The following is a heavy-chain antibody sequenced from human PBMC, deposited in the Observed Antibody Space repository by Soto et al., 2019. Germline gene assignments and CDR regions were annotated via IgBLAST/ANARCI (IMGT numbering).Heavy chain of an antibody. J-gene: IGHJ5*02. D-gene: IGHD5-18*01. V-gene: IGHV1-69*02. Sequence: QVQLVQSGAEVKKPGSSVKVSCKASGGTFSSYTISWVRQAPGQGLEWMGRIIPILGIANYAQKFQGRVTIAADKSTSTAHMELSSQRSQVTAVYYGPRVMRGYSSERWFDPWGQGTLVTVSS. CDR1: GGTFSSYT. CDR2: IIPILGIA. CDR3: PRVMRGYSSERWFDP.